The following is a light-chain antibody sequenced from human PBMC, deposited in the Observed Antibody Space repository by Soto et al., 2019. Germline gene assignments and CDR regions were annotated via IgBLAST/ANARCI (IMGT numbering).Light chain of an antibody. J-gene: IGKJ2*01. CDR1: QTISTY. CDR2: AAS. V-gene: IGKV1-39*01. Sequence: DLQMTQSPSSLSASVGGRVTITCRASQTISTYLNWYQQTPGRAPALLISAASTLQSGVPSRFSGSGSGTEFTLTISSLQPQDFVTYYCQQSFTSPHTFGQGTKLEIK. CDR3: QQSFTSPHT.